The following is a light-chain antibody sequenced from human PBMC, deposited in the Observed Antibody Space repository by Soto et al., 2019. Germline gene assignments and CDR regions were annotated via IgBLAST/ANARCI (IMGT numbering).Light chain of an antibody. CDR3: QQYNSFWT. V-gene: IGKV1-5*01. CDR2: DAS. J-gene: IGKJ1*01. Sequence: DIQMTQSPSTLSASVGDRVTITCRASQSISSWLAWYQQKPGKAPKLLIYDASYLERGVPSRFSGSGSGTVFTLTISSLQPDDLATYYCQQYNSFWTFGQGTKVEI. CDR1: QSISSW.